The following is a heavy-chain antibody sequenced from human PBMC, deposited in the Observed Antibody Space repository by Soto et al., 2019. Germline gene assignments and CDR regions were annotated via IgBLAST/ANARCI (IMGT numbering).Heavy chain of an antibody. J-gene: IGHJ1*01. CDR1: GFTFSSYA. CDR2: ISYDGKNK. CDR3: ARDASSWSQYFSH. V-gene: IGHV3-30*04. Sequence: QELLVESGGGVVQPGKSLRLSCAASGFTFSSYAMHWVRQAPGKGLEWVALISYDGKNKYYADSVKGRFTISRDDSRNTLFVEMNSLKAEDTAVYYCARDASSWSQYFSHWGQGTLVTVSS. D-gene: IGHD6-13*01.